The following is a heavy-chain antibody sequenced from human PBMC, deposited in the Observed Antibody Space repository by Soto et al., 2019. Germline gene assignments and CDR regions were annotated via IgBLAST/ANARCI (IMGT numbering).Heavy chain of an antibody. CDR3: AKDTKSVGGVRGVIIPPPSLRYYYYMDV. D-gene: IGHD3-10*01. V-gene: IGHV3-30*18. Sequence: GGSLRLSCAASGFTFSSYGMHWVRQAPGKGLEWVAVISYDGSNKYYADSVKGRFTISRDNSKNTLYLQMNSLRAEDTAVYYCAKDTKSVGGVRGVIIPPPSLRYYYYMDVWGKGTTVTVSS. J-gene: IGHJ6*03. CDR1: GFTFSSYG. CDR2: ISYDGSNK.